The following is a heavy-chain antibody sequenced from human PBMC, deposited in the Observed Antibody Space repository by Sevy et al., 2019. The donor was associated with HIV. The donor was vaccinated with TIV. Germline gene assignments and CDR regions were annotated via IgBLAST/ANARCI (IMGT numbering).Heavy chain of an antibody. V-gene: IGHV1-69*10. Sequence: ASVKVSCKTSGGTFSSYAFSWVRQAPGQGLEWMGGTIPLVNITDYAQKFQGRVTITADKSTSTAYMELSSLRSEDTAVYYCARAAQKATIVDAFDIWGHGTMVTVSS. CDR1: GGTFSSYA. D-gene: IGHD5-12*01. CDR2: TIPLVNIT. J-gene: IGHJ3*02. CDR3: ARAAQKATIVDAFDI.